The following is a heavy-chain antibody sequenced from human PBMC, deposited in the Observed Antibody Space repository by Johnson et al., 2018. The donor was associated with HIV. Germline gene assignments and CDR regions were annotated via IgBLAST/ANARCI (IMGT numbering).Heavy chain of an antibody. CDR3: ARGRDSSGFNDAFDI. J-gene: IGHJ3*02. D-gene: IGHD3-22*01. CDR2: IWYDGSNK. CDR1: GFTFSSYG. V-gene: IGHV3-33*08. Sequence: QVQLVESGGGLVKPGGSLRLSCAASGFTFSSYGMHWVRQAPGKGLEWVAVIWYDGSNKYYEDSVKGRFTISRENAKNSLYLQMNSLRAGDTAVYYCARGRDSSGFNDAFDIWGQGTMVTVSS.